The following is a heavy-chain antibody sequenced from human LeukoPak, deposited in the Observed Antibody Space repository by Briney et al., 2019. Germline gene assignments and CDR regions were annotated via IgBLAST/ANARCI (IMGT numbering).Heavy chain of an antibody. D-gene: IGHD1-20*01. Sequence: GGSLRLSCAVSGFTFNSYAMSWVRQAPGKGLEWVSEISGSGGITYYADSVKGRFTISRDNAKNSLYLQMNSLRAEDTAVYYCARRRYNWNAIDYWGQGTLVTVSS. CDR3: ARRRYNWNAIDY. V-gene: IGHV3-23*01. CDR1: GFTFNSYA. CDR2: ISGSGGIT. J-gene: IGHJ4*02.